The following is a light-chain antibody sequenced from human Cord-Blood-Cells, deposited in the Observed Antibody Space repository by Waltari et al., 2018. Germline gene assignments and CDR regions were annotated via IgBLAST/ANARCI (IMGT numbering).Light chain of an antibody. Sequence: DIVMTQSPLSLPVTPGEPASISCRSSQSLLHSNGYNYLDWYLQKPGQSPQLLIYLGSNRASGVPDRFSGSGSGTDFTLKISRVEAEDVGVYYCMQALQTLGYTLGQGTKLEIK. CDR1: QSLLHSNGYNY. J-gene: IGKJ2*01. CDR3: MQALQTLGYT. CDR2: LGS. V-gene: IGKV2-28*01.